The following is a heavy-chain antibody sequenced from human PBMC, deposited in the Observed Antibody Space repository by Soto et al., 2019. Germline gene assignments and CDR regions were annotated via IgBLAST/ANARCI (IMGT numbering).Heavy chain of an antibody. J-gene: IGHJ4*02. D-gene: IGHD7-27*01. CDR2: IYYSGST. CDR1: GGSISSYY. CDR3: ARRWGTSFAF. Sequence: QVQLQESGPGLVKPSETLSLTCTVSGGSISSYYWSWIRQPPGKGLEWIGYIYYSGSTDYDPSLKSRVTISVDTPKNQFPLKLSSVTAADTAVYYCARRWGTSFAFWGQGTLVTVSS. V-gene: IGHV4-59*01.